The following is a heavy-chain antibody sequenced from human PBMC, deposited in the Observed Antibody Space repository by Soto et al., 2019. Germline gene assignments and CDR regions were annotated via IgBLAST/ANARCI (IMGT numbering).Heavy chain of an antibody. D-gene: IGHD3-10*01. Sequence: PGESLKISCKGSGYSFTSYWIGWVRQMPGKGLEWMGIIYPGDSDTRYSPSFQGQVTISADKSISTAYLQWSSLKASDTAMYYCARSRVWFGELLPTDDAFDIWGQGTMVTVSS. V-gene: IGHV5-51*01. CDR2: IYPGDSDT. CDR1: GYSFTSYW. CDR3: ARSRVWFGELLPTDDAFDI. J-gene: IGHJ3*02.